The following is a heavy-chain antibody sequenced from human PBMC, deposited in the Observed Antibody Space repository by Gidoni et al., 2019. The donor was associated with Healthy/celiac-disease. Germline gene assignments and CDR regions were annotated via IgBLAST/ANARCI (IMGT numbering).Heavy chain of an antibody. V-gene: IGHV4-59*01. Sequence: IYYSGSTNYNPSLKSRVTILVDTSKNQFSLKLSSVTAADTAVYYCARDSGKRAEPEGAFDIWGQGTMVTVSS. CDR2: IYYSGST. CDR3: ARDSGKRAEPEGAFDI. J-gene: IGHJ3*02.